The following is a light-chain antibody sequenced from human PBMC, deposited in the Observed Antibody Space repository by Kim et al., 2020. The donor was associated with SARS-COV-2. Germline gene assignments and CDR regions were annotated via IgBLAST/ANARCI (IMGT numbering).Light chain of an antibody. CDR1: QSVDNNY. CDR2: GAS. J-gene: IGKJ1*01. CDR3: QQYGTSPRT. Sequence: SAGERVSLASRDNQSVDNNYLVWYQHKPGQAPRRLIYGASSRATGIPDRFSGSGSGTDFTLTISRLGPEDFAVYYCQQYGTSPRTFGQGTKVDIK. V-gene: IGKV3-20*01.